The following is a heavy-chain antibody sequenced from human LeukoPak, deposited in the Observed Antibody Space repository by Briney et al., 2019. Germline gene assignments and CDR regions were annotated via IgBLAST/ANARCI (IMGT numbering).Heavy chain of an antibody. CDR1: GFTFSSYS. CDR3: ARESDNDGSGQDF. Sequence: GGSLRLSCAASGFTFSSYSMNWVRQAPGKGLEGVAVISYDGNEYYAASAKGRFTISRDTSKNTVYLQMNSLRAEDTAIYHCARESDNDGSGQDFWGQGTLVTVSS. J-gene: IGHJ4*02. CDR2: ISYDGNE. D-gene: IGHD3-22*01. V-gene: IGHV3-30*03.